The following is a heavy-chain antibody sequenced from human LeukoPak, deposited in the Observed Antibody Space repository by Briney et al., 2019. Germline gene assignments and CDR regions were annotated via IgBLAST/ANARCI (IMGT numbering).Heavy chain of an antibody. J-gene: IGHJ4*02. Sequence: PGGSLRLSCAASGFTFSSYSMNWVRQAPGKGLEWVSSISSSSSYIYYADSVKGRFTISRDNAKNSLYLQMNSLRAEDTAVYYCARGRGELRVFDYWGQGTLVTVSS. CDR3: ARGRGELRVFDY. V-gene: IGHV3-21*01. CDR2: ISSSSSYI. D-gene: IGHD1-26*01. CDR1: GFTFSSYS.